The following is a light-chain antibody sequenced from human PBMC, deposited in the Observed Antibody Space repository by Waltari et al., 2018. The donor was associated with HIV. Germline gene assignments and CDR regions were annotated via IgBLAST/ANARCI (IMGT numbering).Light chain of an antibody. CDR2: GNS. CDR1: SSNIGAGYD. J-gene: IGLJ3*02. CDR3: QSYDSSLSGSV. V-gene: IGLV1-40*01. Sequence: QSVLTQPPSVSGAPGQRVTISCTGSSSNIGAGYDVHWYKQRPGTAPKLLIYGNSSRPSGVPDRFSGSKSGTSASLAITGLQAEDEADYYCQSYDSSLSGSVFGGGTKLTVL.